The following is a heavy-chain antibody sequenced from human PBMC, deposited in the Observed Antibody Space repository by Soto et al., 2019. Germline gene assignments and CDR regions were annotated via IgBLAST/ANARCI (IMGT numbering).Heavy chain of an antibody. D-gene: IGHD3-16*01. Sequence: SMRLSCPASGVTFDDYAMHWVRQAPGKGLEWVAGITWNSGNIAYAASVKGRFTISRDNAKNSLYLQMNSLRPEDTAFYFCAKDHLGGAMAVPFFDYRGQGAPVTVSS. J-gene: IGHJ4*01. CDR2: ITWNSGNI. CDR3: AKDHLGGAMAVPFFDY. V-gene: IGHV3-9*01. CDR1: GVTFDDYA.